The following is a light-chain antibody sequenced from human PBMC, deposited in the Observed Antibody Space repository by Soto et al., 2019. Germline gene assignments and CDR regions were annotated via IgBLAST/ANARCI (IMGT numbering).Light chain of an antibody. J-gene: IGKJ2*01. CDR1: QSVDTM. Sequence: EIVLTQSPATLSLSAGERVTLSCRASQSVDTMVAWYQQQVGRTPRLLIYETSNRATGVPASFSGSGSGTDVTLAISLLESEDFAIYSYKVRTDWPPFTYPFGQGTKRAVK. CDR3: KVRTDWPPFTYP. CDR2: ETS. V-gene: IGKV3-11*01.